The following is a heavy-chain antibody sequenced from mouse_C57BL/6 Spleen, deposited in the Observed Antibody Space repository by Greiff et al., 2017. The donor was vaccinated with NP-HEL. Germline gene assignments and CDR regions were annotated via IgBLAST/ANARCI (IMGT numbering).Heavy chain of an antibody. J-gene: IGHJ1*03. CDR2: IYPGDGDT. CDR1: GYAFSSSW. CDR3: ARENWGYFDV. V-gene: IGHV1-82*01. Sequence: VKVVESGPELVKPGASVKISCKASGYAFSSSWMNWVKQRPGKGLEWIGRIYPGDGDTNYNGKFKGKATLTADKSSSTAYMQLSSLTSEDSAVYFCARENWGYFDVWGTGTTVTVSS.